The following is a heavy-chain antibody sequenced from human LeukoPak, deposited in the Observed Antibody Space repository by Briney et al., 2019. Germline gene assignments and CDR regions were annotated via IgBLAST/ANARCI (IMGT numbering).Heavy chain of an antibody. D-gene: IGHD6-13*01. CDR1: RGSISSYY. J-gene: IGHJ4*02. CDR3: AREGGSSRWYDY. CDR2: IYYNGRT. V-gene: IGHV4-59*01. Sequence: SETLSVNCNAYRGSISSYYWSLVQQPPGKGPEWVGYIYYNGRTNYIYSPSLKSRLSMSVDTSKNQVALKVNSVTAADTAVYYCAREGGSSRWYDYWGQGILVTVSS.